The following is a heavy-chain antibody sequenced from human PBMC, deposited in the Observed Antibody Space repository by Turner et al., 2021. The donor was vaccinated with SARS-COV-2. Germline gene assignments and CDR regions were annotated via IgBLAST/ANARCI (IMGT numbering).Heavy chain of an antibody. Sequence: QVQLVESGGGVVQPGRSLRLSCAASGFTFSSFGMHWGRQAPGKGREWGAVRWYDGSNEYYADSVKGRFTISRDNSKNTLYLQMNSLRAEDTAVYYCARDCLPLLAFYYGLDVWGQGTTVTVSS. J-gene: IGHJ6*02. D-gene: IGHD2-15*01. CDR2: RWYDGSNE. CDR1: GFTFSSFG. V-gene: IGHV3-33*01. CDR3: ARDCLPLLAFYYGLDV.